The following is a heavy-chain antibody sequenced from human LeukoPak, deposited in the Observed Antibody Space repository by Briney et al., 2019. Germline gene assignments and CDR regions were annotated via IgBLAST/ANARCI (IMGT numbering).Heavy chain of an antibody. CDR1: GFTFSSSA. Sequence: GGSLRLSCAASGFTFSSSAMSWVRQAPGKGLEWVSHITASGTAMFYADSVKGRFTISRDNAKNSLYLQMNSLRDEDTAVYYCASSGSYRFDYWGQGTLVTVSS. J-gene: IGHJ4*02. V-gene: IGHV3-48*02. CDR2: ITASGTAM. CDR3: ASSGSYRFDY. D-gene: IGHD1-26*01.